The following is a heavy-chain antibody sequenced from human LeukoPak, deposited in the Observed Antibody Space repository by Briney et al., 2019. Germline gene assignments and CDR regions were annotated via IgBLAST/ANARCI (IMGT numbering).Heavy chain of an antibody. CDR1: GGSFSGHY. D-gene: IGHD5-18*01. CDR2: INHSGST. Sequence: SETLSLTCAVYGGSFSGHYWSWIRQPPGKGLEWIGEINHSGSTNYNPSLKSRVTISVDTSKNQFSLKLSSVTAADTAVYYCARVRTVVDTPMGFYYGMDVWGQGTTVTVSS. V-gene: IGHV4-34*01. CDR3: ARVRTVVDTPMGFYYGMDV. J-gene: IGHJ6*02.